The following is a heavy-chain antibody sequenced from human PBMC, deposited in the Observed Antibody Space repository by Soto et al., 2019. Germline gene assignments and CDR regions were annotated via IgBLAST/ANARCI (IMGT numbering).Heavy chain of an antibody. V-gene: IGHV3-30*18. J-gene: IGHJ4*02. CDR2: ISYDGSDK. CDR1: GFTFNTFG. Sequence: PGGSLRLSCAASGFTFNTFGMHWVRQAPGKGLEWVAAISYDGSDKYYSDSVRGRFTISRDNSMNTLYLQMNSLRTEDTAVYYCAKSPNFYCSSYHCYKYYFDYWGQGTLVTV. CDR3: AKSPNFYCSSYHCYKYYFDY. D-gene: IGHD2-2*01.